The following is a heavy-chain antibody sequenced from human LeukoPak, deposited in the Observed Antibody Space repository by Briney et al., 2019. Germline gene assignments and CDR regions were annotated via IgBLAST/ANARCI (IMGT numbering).Heavy chain of an antibody. V-gene: IGHV3-13*04. Sequence: PGGSLRLSCAASGFIFSDFDMHWVRQVTGKGLEWVSAIGTTGDTYYPGSAKGRFTITRENAKNPLYLQMNSLRAEDTAVYYCAKATISVAYAFDIWGQGTMVTVSS. CDR3: AKATISVAYAFDI. CDR1: GFIFSDFD. CDR2: IGTTGDT. D-gene: IGHD6-19*01. J-gene: IGHJ3*02.